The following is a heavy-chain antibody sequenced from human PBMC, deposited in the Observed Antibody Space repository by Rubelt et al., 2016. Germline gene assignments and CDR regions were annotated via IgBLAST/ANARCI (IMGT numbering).Heavy chain of an antibody. CDR3: ARDAEESYFDY. Sequence: QVQLQESGPGLVKPSQTLSLTCTVSGASVSSGAYYWSWIRQHPGKGLEWIGHIYSSGSTYYNPSLKSRVTISVDTSKNQFSLKLSAATAADTAVYYCARDAEESYFDYWGQGTLVTVSS. V-gene: IGHV4-31*03. CDR1: GASVSSGAYY. J-gene: IGHJ4*02. CDR2: IYSSGST.